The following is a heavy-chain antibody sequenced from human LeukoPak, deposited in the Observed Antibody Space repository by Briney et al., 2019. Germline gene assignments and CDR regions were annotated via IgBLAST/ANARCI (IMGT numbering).Heavy chain of an antibody. CDR3: ARDRGYDFWSGYLFDY. CDR2: INPNSGGT. D-gene: IGHD3-3*01. J-gene: IGHJ4*02. V-gene: IGHV1-2*02. CDR1: GYTFTGYY. Sequence: GASVKVSCKASGYTFTGYYMHWVRQAPGQGLEWMGWINPNSGGTKYAQKFQGRVTMTRDTSISTAYMELSRLRSDDTAVYYCARDRGYDFWSGYLFDYWGQGTLVTVSS.